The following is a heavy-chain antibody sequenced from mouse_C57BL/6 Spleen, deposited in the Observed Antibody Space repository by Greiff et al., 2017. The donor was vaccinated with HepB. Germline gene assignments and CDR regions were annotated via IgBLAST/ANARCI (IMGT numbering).Heavy chain of an antibody. D-gene: IGHD2-2*01. J-gene: IGHJ4*01. CDR2: IDPSDSET. CDR3: ARDGYDGGYYAMDY. Sequence: QVQLKQPGAELVRPGSSVKLSCKASGYTFTSYWMHWVKQRPIQGLEWIGNIDPSDSETHYNQKFKDKATLTVDKSSSTAYMQLSSLTSEDSAVYYCARDGYDGGYYAMDYWGQGTSVTVSS. CDR1: GYTFTSYW. V-gene: IGHV1-52*01.